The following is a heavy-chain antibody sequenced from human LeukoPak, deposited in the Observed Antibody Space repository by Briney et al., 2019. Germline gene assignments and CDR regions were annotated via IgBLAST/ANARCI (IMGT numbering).Heavy chain of an antibody. D-gene: IGHD3-9*01. J-gene: IGHJ3*02. V-gene: IGHV1-18*01. CDR1: GYTFTSYG. Sequence: ASVKVSCKASGYTFTSYGISWVRQAPGQGLEWMGWISAYNGNTNYAQKLQGRVTMTTDTSTSTAYMELRSLRSDDTAVYYCARDHSSDDILTGYWNDAFDIWGQGTMVTVSS. CDR2: ISAYNGNT. CDR3: ARDHSSDDILTGYWNDAFDI.